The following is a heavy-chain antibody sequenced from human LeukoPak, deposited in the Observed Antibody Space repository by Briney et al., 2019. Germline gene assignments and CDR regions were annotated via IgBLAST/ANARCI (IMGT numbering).Heavy chain of an antibody. Sequence: GGSLRLSCAASGFTFSSYGMHWVRQAPGKGLEWVAVIWYDGSNKYYADSVKGRFTISRDNSKNTLYLQMNSLRAEDTAVYYCARGSSGSGAFDIWGQGTMVTVSS. CDR2: IWYDGSNK. CDR1: GFTFSSYG. J-gene: IGHJ3*02. V-gene: IGHV3-33*01. CDR3: ARGSSGSGAFDI. D-gene: IGHD2-15*01.